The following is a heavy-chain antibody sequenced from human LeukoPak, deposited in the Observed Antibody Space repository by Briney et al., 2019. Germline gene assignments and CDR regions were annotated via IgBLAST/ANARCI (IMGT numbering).Heavy chain of an antibody. Sequence: PGGSLRLSCAASGFTFNNAWMSWVRQAPGKGLEWVSAISGSGDSTYYADSVKGRFTISRDNSKNTLFLQMNGLRAEDTAVYYCAKKHPISPMVGTTLDSWGQGTLVTVSS. CDR1: GFTFNNAW. D-gene: IGHD1-26*01. CDR2: ISGSGDST. CDR3: AKKHPISPMVGTTLDS. V-gene: IGHV3-23*01. J-gene: IGHJ4*02.